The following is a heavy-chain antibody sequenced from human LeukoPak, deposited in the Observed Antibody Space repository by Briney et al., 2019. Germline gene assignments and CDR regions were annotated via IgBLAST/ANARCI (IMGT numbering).Heavy chain of an antibody. J-gene: IGHJ5*02. CDR3: ASLREGGVAHWFDP. CDR1: GGSINSRSHY. CDR2: IYYSGST. D-gene: IGHD2-15*01. V-gene: IGHV4-39*01. Sequence: SETLSLTCIVSGGSINSRSHYWGWIRQPPGKGLEWIGNIYYSGSTYYNPSLKSRVTISMDTSKNQFSLKLSSVTATDTAVYYCASLREGGVAHWFDPWGQGTLVTVSS.